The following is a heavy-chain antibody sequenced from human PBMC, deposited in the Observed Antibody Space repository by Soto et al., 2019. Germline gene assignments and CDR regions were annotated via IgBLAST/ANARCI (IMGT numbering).Heavy chain of an antibody. Sequence: QVQLVESGGGVVQPGRSLRLSCAASGFTFSSYGMHWVRQAPGKGLEWVAVISYDGSNKYYADSVKGRFTISRDNSKNXLYLQMNSLRAEDTAVYYCAKDATFSSGWNNWFDPWGQGTLVTVSS. CDR1: GFTFSSYG. CDR2: ISYDGSNK. CDR3: AKDATFSSGWNNWFDP. D-gene: IGHD6-19*01. V-gene: IGHV3-30*18. J-gene: IGHJ5*02.